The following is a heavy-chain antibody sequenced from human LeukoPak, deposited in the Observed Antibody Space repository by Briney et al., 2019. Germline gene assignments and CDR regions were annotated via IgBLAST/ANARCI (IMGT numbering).Heavy chain of an antibody. CDR2: IKGDESAR. CDR3: ARDVVGSLDY. V-gene: IGHV3-7*01. CDR1: GFTFSTYW. D-gene: IGHD1-26*01. Sequence: PGGSLRLSCAASGFTFSTYWMALVRQAPGKGPEGVANIKGDESARHQADSVKGRFTISRDNTQNSVYLQMSNLRGEDTAVYYCARDVVGSLDYWGQGTLVTVSS. J-gene: IGHJ4*02.